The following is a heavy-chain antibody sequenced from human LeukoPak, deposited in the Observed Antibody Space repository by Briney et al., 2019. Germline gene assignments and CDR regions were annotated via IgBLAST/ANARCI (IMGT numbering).Heavy chain of an antibody. V-gene: IGHV5-10-1*01. CDR1: GYSFTSYW. CDR2: IEPSGSYT. Sequence: GESLRISCKGSGYSFTSYWINWVRQMPGKGLEWMGRIEPSGSYTNYSPSFQGHVTISADKSISTAYLQWSSLKASDTAMYYCARRAAMVRGVYYFDYWGQGTLVTVSS. D-gene: IGHD3-10*01. J-gene: IGHJ4*02. CDR3: ARRAAMVRGVYYFDY.